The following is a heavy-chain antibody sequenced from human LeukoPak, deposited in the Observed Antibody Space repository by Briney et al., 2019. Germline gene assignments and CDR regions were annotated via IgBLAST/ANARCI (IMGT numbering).Heavy chain of an antibody. Sequence: PGGSLRLSCAASGFTFSSHAMSWVRQAPGKGLEWVSAISTSGGSTYYADSVKGRFPICRDNSKNALYLQMNSLRAEDTAVYYCAKEPCSGSQLLDYWGQGTLVTVSS. CDR1: GFTFSSHA. D-gene: IGHD1-26*01. V-gene: IGHV3-23*01. CDR3: AKEPCSGSQLLDY. CDR2: ISTSGGST. J-gene: IGHJ4*02.